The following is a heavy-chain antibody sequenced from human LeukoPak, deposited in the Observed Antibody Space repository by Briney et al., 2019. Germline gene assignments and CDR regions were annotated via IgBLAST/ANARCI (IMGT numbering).Heavy chain of an antibody. D-gene: IGHD6-13*01. V-gene: IGHV4-39*01. Sequence: SETLSLTCAVSGVPISSSSYYWGWIRQPPGKGLEWIGTISHSGITYYNPSLKSRVTISADMSKNQFSLKLSSVTAADTAFYYCMRHAGGSSWYYWFDPWGQGTLVTVSS. J-gene: IGHJ5*02. CDR2: ISHSGIT. CDR1: GVPISSSSYY. CDR3: MRHAGGSSWYYWFDP.